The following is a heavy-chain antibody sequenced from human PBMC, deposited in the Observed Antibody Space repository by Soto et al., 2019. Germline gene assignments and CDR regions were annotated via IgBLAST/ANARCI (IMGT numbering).Heavy chain of an antibody. V-gene: IGHV3-53*04. CDR2: IYSGGST. CDR1: GFAVSSNY. Sequence: EVQLVESGGGLVQPGGSLRLSCAASGFAVSSNYMSWVRQAPGKGLEWVSVIYSGGSTYYADSVKGRFTISRHNSKNTLYLQMNSLRAEDTAGYYCASPSPYGDLDYWGQGTLVTVSS. CDR3: ASPSPYGDLDY. J-gene: IGHJ4*02. D-gene: IGHD4-17*01.